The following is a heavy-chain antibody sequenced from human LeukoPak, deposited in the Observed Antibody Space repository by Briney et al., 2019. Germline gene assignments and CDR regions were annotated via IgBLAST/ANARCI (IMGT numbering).Heavy chain of an antibody. J-gene: IGHJ4*02. CDR1: GFTFSSYA. V-gene: IGHV3-48*02. CDR2: ISSSNIRT. Sequence: PGGSLRLSCAASGFTFSSYAMNWVRQAPGKGLEWISYISSSNIRTYYADSVRSRFTISRDNARNSLYLQMNSLTDDDTAVYYCAREGIASCGGSCYSTLGYWGQGTLVTVSS. D-gene: IGHD2-21*01. CDR3: AREGIASCGGSCYSTLGY.